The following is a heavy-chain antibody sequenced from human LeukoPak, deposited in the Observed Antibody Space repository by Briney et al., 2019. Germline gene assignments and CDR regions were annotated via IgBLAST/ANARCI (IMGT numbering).Heavy chain of an antibody. D-gene: IGHD6-19*01. CDR1: GFTFSSYA. CDR2: ISGSGGST. V-gene: IGHV3-23*01. Sequence: TGGSLRLSCAASGFTFSSYAMSWVRQAPGKGLEWVSAISGSGGSTYCADSVKGRFTISRDNSKNTLYLQMNSLRAEDTAVYYCAKAIAVAGTYAFDIWGQGTMVTVSS. CDR3: AKAIAVAGTYAFDI. J-gene: IGHJ3*02.